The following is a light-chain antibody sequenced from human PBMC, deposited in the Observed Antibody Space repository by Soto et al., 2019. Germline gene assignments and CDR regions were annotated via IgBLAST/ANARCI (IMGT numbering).Light chain of an antibody. CDR1: GNDVGGYKY. V-gene: IGLV2-14*01. J-gene: IGLJ2*01. CDR3: SSYTSSMSVV. CDR2: EVS. Sequence: QSVLTQPASVSGSPGQSITISCTGTGNDVGGYKYVSWYQQHPGKVPKLMIFEVSNRPSGVSKRFSGSKSGNTASLNISGLQADDEADYYCSSYTSSMSVVFGGGTKVTVL.